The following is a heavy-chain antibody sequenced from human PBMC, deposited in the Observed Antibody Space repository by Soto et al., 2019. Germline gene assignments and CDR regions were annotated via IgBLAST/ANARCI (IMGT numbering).Heavy chain of an antibody. V-gene: IGHV4-59*12. J-gene: IGHJ4*02. Sequence: KPSETLSLTCTVSGGSISSYYWSWIRQSPGKGLEWIGYIYYESANYNPSLNSRVIILVDTSKNQFSLKLTSVTAADTAVYYCARDKITGLFDYWGQGTLVTVSS. D-gene: IGHD2-8*02. CDR2: IYYESA. CDR3: ARDKITGLFDY. CDR1: GGSISSYY.